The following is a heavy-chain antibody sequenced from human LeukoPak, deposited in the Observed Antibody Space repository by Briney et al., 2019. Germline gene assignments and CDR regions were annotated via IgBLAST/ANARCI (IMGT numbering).Heavy chain of an antibody. J-gene: IGHJ4*03. Sequence: SETLSLTCAVYGGSFSGYYWSWIRQPPGKGLEWIAEINHRGDTNYNPSVKSRVTISVDTSKNQFSLKITSLTAADTAVYYCARGPTISETGYFDYWGQGTLVTVSS. CDR3: ARGPTISETGYFDY. CDR1: GGSFSGYY. V-gene: IGHV4-34*01. CDR2: INHRGDT. D-gene: IGHD1-1*01.